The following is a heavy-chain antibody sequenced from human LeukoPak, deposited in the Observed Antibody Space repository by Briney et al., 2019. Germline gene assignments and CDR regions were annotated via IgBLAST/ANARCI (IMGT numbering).Heavy chain of an antibody. V-gene: IGHV1-69*01. CDR3: ARGVVPAAMRGYFDY. CDR2: IIPIFGTA. Sequence: SVKVSCEASGGTFSSYAISWVRQAPGQGLEWMGGIIPIFGTANYAQKFQGRVTITADESTSTAHMELSSLRSEDTAVYYCARGVVPAAMRGYFDYWGQGTLVTVSS. J-gene: IGHJ4*02. D-gene: IGHD2-2*01. CDR1: GGTFSSYA.